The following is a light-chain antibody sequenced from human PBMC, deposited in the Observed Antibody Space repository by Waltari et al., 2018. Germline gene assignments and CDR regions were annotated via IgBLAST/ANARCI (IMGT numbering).Light chain of an antibody. CDR1: QSVSNY. V-gene: IGKV3-11*01. CDR2: DAI. Sequence: EIVLTQSPATVSLSPGERATLSCRASQSVSNYLAWYHQKPGQAPRLLIYDAINRATGSPARFSGSGSANDFLLTISRLEPEDFAIYYCQQRSNSSTFGQGTRLEIK. J-gene: IGKJ5*01. CDR3: QQRSNSST.